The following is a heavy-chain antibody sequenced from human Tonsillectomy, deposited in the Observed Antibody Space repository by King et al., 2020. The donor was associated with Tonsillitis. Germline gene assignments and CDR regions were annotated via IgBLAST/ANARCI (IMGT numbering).Heavy chain of an antibody. CDR3: TYSSGWYLDAFDI. Sequence: VQLVESGGGLVKPGGSLRLSCAASGFTFSNAWMSWVRQAPGKGLEWGGRIKSKTNGGTTDYAAPVKGRFTISRDDSKNTLYLQMNSLKPEDTAVYYCTYSSGWYLDAFDIWGQGTMVTVSS. D-gene: IGHD6-19*01. V-gene: IGHV3-15*01. CDR2: IKSKTNGGTT. CDR1: GFTFSNAW. J-gene: IGHJ3*02.